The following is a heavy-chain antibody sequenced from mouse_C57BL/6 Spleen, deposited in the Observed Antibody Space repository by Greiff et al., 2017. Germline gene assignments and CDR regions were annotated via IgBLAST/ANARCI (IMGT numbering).Heavy chain of an antibody. CDR2: FSDGGSYT. CDR1: GFTFSSYA. V-gene: IGHV5-4*01. D-gene: IGHD1-1*01. Sequence: EVKLMESGGGLVKPGGSLKLSCAASGFTFSSYAMSWVRQTPEKRLEWVATFSDGGSYTYYPDNVKGRFTISRDNAKNNLYLQMSHLKSEDTAMYYCARDRPTTHYCDYWGQGTTLTVSS. J-gene: IGHJ2*01. CDR3: ARDRPTTHYCDY.